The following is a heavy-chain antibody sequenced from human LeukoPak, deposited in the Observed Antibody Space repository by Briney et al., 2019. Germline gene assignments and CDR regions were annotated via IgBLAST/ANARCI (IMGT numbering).Heavy chain of an antibody. CDR1: GYSFTSYW. CDR2: IYPGDSDT. CDR3: ARQPDGYNYEVWPFDY. Sequence: GESLKISCKGSGYSFTSYWIGWVRQMPGKGLEWMGIIYPGDSDTRYSPSFQGQVTTSADKSISTAYLQWSSLKASDTAMYYCARQPDGYNYEVWPFDYWGQGTLVTVSS. V-gene: IGHV5-51*01. D-gene: IGHD5-24*01. J-gene: IGHJ4*02.